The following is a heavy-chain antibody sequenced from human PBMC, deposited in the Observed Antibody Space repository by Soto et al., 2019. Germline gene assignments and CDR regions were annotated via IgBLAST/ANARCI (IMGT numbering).Heavy chain of an antibody. CDR3: ARDRNPRSYDFWSGMDV. Sequence: SETLSLTCTVSGGSISSYYWSWIRQPPGKGLEWVGYIYYSGSTNYNPSLKSRVTISVDTSKNQFSLKLSSVPAADTAVYYCARDRNPRSYDFWSGMDVWGQGTTVTVSS. J-gene: IGHJ6*02. D-gene: IGHD3-3*01. CDR2: IYYSGST. V-gene: IGHV4-59*01. CDR1: GGSISSYY.